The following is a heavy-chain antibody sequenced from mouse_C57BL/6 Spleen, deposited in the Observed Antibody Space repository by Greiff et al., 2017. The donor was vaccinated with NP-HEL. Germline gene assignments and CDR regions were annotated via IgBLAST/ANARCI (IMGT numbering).Heavy chain of an antibody. V-gene: IGHV1-76*01. CDR3: ARSDGSSYDAMDD. CDR2: IYPGSGNT. D-gene: IGHD1-1*01. Sequence: QVQLQQSGAELVRPGASVKLSCKASGYTFTDYYINWVKQRPGQGLEWIARIYPGSGNTYYNEKFKGKATLTAEKSSSTAYMQLSSLTSEDSAVYFCARSDGSSYDAMDDWGQGTSVTVSS. J-gene: IGHJ4*01. CDR1: GYTFTDYY.